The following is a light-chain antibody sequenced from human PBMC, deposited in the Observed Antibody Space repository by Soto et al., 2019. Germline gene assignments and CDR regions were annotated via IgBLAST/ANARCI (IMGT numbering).Light chain of an antibody. Sequence: QSVLTQPASVSGSPGQSITISCTGTSSDVGGYNYVSWYQQHPGKAPKLMIYEVNNRPSGVSNRFSGSKSGNTASLTISGLQAEDEADYYCTSYTNSSTYVFGTGTKVTVL. V-gene: IGLV2-14*01. CDR2: EVN. J-gene: IGLJ1*01. CDR3: TSYTNSSTYV. CDR1: SSDVGGYNY.